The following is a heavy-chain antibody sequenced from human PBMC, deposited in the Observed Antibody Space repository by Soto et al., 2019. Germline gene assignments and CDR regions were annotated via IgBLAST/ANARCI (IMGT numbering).Heavy chain of an antibody. J-gene: IGHJ5*02. Sequence: QPWGSLRLSFAASVFAFSSYARHWVRQAPGKGLDWVSVIYSGGNSYYAVSVQGRFTISRDNSKNTVYLQMNSLRGEDTAIYYCARLGPYGSETYSFRYNWFDPWGQGTLVTVSS. D-gene: IGHD3-10*01. V-gene: IGHV3-53*01. CDR1: VFAFSSYA. CDR3: ARLGPYGSETYSFRYNWFDP. CDR2: IYSGGNS.